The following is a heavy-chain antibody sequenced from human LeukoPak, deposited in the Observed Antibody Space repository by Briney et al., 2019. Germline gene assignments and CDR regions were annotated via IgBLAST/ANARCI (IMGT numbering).Heavy chain of an antibody. CDR2: IYHSGST. Sequence: SETLPLTCAVSGYSISSGYYWGWIRQPPGKGLEWIGSIYHSGSTYYNPSLKSRVTISVDTSKNQFSLKLSSVTAADTAVYYCARDGRIWFGELLPTNWYFDLWGRGTLVTASS. CDR3: ARDGRIWFGELLPTNWYFDL. CDR1: GYSISSGYY. V-gene: IGHV4-38-2*02. D-gene: IGHD3-10*01. J-gene: IGHJ2*01.